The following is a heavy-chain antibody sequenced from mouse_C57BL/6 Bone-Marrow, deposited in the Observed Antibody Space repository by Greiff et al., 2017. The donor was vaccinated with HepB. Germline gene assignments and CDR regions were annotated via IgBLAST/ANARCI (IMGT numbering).Heavy chain of an antibody. J-gene: IGHJ4*01. CDR3: ARGGSGYAGAMDY. D-gene: IGHD3-2*02. CDR1: GYTFTSYW. V-gene: IGHV1-53*01. CDR2: INPSNGGT. Sequence: VQLQQPGTELVKPGASVKLSCKASGYTFTSYWMHWVKQRPGQGLEWIGNINPSNGGTNYNEKFKSKATLTVDKSSSTAYMQLSSLTSEDSAVYYCARGGSGYAGAMDYWGQGTSVTVSS.